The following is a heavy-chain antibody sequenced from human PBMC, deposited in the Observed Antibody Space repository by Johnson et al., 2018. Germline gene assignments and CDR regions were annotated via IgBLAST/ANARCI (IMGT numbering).Heavy chain of an antibody. V-gene: IGHV3-30*18. Sequence: VQLVESGGGVVQPGRSLRLSCVASGFTFRNYGMHWVRQAPGKGLEWVAVISYDGRNKYSADSVKGRFTISRDNSKNTLYLQMNSLGAEDTAVYSCEKGVVLLAYQDAFDIWGQGTIVTVSS. CDR1: GFTFRNYG. CDR3: EKGVVLLAYQDAFDI. CDR2: ISYDGRNK. J-gene: IGHJ3*02. D-gene: IGHD2-2*01.